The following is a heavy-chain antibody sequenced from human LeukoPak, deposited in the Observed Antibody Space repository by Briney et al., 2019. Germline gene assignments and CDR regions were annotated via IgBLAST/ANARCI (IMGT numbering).Heavy chain of an antibody. CDR1: GGSISSSSYY. CDR3: ARDGTHRSAYNWFDP. V-gene: IGHV4-39*07. J-gene: IGHJ5*02. Sequence: SETLSLTCTVSGGSISSSSYYWGWIRQPPGKGLEWIGSIYYSGSTYYNPSLKSRVTISVDTSKNQFSLKLSSVTAADTAVYYCARDGTHRSAYNWFDPWGQGTLVTVSS. CDR2: IYYSGST. D-gene: IGHD1-26*01.